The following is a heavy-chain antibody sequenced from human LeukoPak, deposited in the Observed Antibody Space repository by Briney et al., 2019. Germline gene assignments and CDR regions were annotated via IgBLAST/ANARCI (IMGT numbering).Heavy chain of an antibody. CDR2: IRYDGSNK. D-gene: IGHD6-13*01. CDR3: AKVWLSSSSWYDY. Sequence: SGGSLRLSCAASGFTFSSYGMHWVRQAPGKGLEWVALIRYDGSNKYYADSVKGRFTISRDNSKNTLYLQMNSLRAEDTAVYYCAKVWLSSSSWYDYWGQGTLVTVSS. CDR1: GFTFSSYG. V-gene: IGHV3-30*02. J-gene: IGHJ4*02.